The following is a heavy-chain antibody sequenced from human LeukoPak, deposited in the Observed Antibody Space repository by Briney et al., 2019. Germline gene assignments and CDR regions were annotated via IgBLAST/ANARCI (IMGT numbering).Heavy chain of an antibody. Sequence: PSETLSLTCTVSGDSISSYYWSWIRQPAGKGLEWIGRIYTSGSTNYNPSLKSRVTMSVDTSKNQFSLTLSSVTAADIAVYYCARDREITIVRGVIITIGCFDPWGQGTLVTVSS. V-gene: IGHV4-4*07. J-gene: IGHJ5*02. CDR1: GDSISSYY. CDR3: ARDREITIVRGVIITIGCFDP. CDR2: IYTSGST. D-gene: IGHD3-10*01.